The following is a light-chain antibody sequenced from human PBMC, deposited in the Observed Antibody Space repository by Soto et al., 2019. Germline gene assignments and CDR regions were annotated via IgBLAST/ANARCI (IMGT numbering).Light chain of an antibody. V-gene: IGLV2-14*01. J-gene: IGLJ1*01. CDR2: EVS. CDR1: SGDIGASNY. Sequence: QSALTQPASVSGSPGQSITISCSGTSGDIGASNYVSWYQQFPGKAPKLMISEVSNRPSGVSSRFSGSKSGDTASLTISGLQAEDEADYYCSSYAHGSIYVFGTGTKLTVL. CDR3: SSYAHGSIYV.